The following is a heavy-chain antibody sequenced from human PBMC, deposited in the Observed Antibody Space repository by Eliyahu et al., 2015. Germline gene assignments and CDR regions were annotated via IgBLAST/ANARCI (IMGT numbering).Heavy chain of an antibody. CDR3: ARKGNVSGSYNLWFDP. V-gene: IGHV4-34*01. CDR1: GGSFSGYY. D-gene: IGHD1-26*01. CDR2: INHSGST. J-gene: IGHJ5*02. Sequence: QVQLQQWGAGLLKPSETLSLTCAVYGGSFSGYYWXWIRQPPGKGLEWIGEINHSGSTNYTPSLKSRVTISVDTSKNQFSLKLSSVTAADTAVYYCARKGNVSGSYNLWFDPWGQGTLVTVSS.